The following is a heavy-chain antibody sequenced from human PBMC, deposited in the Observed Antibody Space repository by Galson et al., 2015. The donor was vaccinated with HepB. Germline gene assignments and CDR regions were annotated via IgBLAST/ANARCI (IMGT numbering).Heavy chain of an antibody. CDR2: IWYDGSNK. V-gene: IGHV3-33*01. CDR3: ARDSEGDTYCGGDCYSASDY. D-gene: IGHD2-21*01. J-gene: IGHJ4*02. Sequence: SLRLSCAASGFTFSSYGMHWVRQAPGKGLEWVAVIWYDGSNKYYADSVKGRFTISRDNSKNTLYLQMNSLRAEDTAVYYCARDSEGDTYCGGDCYSASDYWGQGTLVTVSS. CDR1: GFTFSSYG.